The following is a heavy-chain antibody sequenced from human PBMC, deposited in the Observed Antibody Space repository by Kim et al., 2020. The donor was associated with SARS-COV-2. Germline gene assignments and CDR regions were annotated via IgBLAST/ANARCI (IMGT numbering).Heavy chain of an antibody. D-gene: IGHD5-12*01. Sequence: GGSLRLSCAASGFTFSSYWMSWVRQAPGKGLEWVANIKQDGSEKYYVDSVKGRFTISRDNAKNSLYLQMNSLRAEDTAVYYCARDVFEVEMATLTWLDYWGQGTLVTVSS. J-gene: IGHJ4*02. CDR1: GFTFSSYW. CDR2: IKQDGSEK. CDR3: ARDVFEVEMATLTWLDY. V-gene: IGHV3-7*01.